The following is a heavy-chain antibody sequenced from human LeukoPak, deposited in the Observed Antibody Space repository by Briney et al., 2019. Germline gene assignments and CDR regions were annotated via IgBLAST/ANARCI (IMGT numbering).Heavy chain of an antibody. D-gene: IGHD3-3*01. J-gene: IGHJ6*02. CDR2: IWYDGSNK. V-gene: IGHV3-33*01. CDR3: ARGNDFWSGYLANPLRYVMDV. Sequence: PGRSLRLSCAASGFTFSSYGMHWVRQAPGKGLEGVAVIWYDGSNKYYADSVKGRFTISRDNSKTTLYLQMNSLRAEDTAVYYCARGNDFWSGYLANPLRYVMDVWGQGTTVTASS. CDR1: GFTFSSYG.